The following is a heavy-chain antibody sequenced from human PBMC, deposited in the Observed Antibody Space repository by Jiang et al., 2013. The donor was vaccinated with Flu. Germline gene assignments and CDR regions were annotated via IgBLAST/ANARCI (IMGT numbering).Heavy chain of an antibody. V-gene: IGHV4-39*01. Sequence: GPGLVKPSETLSLACSVSGGSISSPSYYWGWIRQPPGKGLEWVGTIYSSGATYYNSSLKSRLAISLDTSKNENQFSMRLTSVTVVDTAVYYCARGVVEMAAIVSWGQGTLVTVSS. D-gene: IGHD2-21*01. J-gene: IGHJ5*02. CDR1: GGSISSPSYY. CDR2: IYSSGAT. CDR3: ARGVVEMAAIVS.